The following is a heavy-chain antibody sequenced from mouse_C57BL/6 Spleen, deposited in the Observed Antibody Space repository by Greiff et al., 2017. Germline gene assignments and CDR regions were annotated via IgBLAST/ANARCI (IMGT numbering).Heavy chain of an antibody. CDR2: IYPGDGDT. J-gene: IGHJ4*01. CDR3: AREDYYGSTYAMDY. Sequence: VQLQQSGAELVKPGASVKISCKASGYAFSSYWMNWVKQRPGKGLEWIGQIYPGDGDTSYNGKFKGKATLTADKSSSTAYMQLSSLTSEDSAVYFCAREDYYGSTYAMDYWGQGTSVTVSS. D-gene: IGHD1-1*01. CDR1: GYAFSSYW. V-gene: IGHV1-80*01.